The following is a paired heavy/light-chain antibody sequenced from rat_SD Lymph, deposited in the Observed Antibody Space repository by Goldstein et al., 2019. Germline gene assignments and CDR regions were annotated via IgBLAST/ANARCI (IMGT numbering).Heavy chain of an antibody. V-gene: IGHV5-62*01. CDR1: GFTFSSYG. J-gene: IGHJ2*01. CDR3: ARTLID. Sequence: VQLVESGGGLVQPGKSLKLSCSASGFTFSSYGMHWIRQAPGKGLDWVAYISSSSGTVYADAVKGRFTISRDNAKNTLYLQLNSLKSEDTAIYYCARTLIDWGQGVMVTVSS. D-gene: IGHD1-7*01. CDR2: ISSSSGT.
Light chain of an antibody. V-gene: IGKV1S7*01. CDR3: CQGSYSPFT. CDR1: QSLKYSDGKTY. Sequence: DIVMTQTPLSLSVAIGQSASISCKSSQSLKYSDGKTYLNWVFQSPGQSPKRLIYQVSKLDSGVPDRFSGTGSETDFTLKISRVEAEDLGVYYCCQGSYSPFTFGSGTKLEIK. J-gene: IGKJ4*01. CDR2: QVS.